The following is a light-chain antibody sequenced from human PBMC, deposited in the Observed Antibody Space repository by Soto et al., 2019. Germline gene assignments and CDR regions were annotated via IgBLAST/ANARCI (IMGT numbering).Light chain of an antibody. V-gene: IGLV2-14*01. CDR2: DVS. CDR1: NSDVGAYES. Sequence: QSVLTQPASVSGSPGQSITISCTGTNSDVGAYESVSWYQQHPGKAPKRIIYDVSDRPSGVSHRFSGSKSGNTASLAISGLQPEDEANYYCSSYAGSSTVGVFGTGTKVTVL. CDR3: SSYAGSSTVGV. J-gene: IGLJ1*01.